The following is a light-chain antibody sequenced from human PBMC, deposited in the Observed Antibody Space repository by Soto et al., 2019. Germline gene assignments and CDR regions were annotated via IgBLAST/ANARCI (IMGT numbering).Light chain of an antibody. J-gene: IGLJ2*01. CDR1: SSDIGIYNY. V-gene: IGLV2-14*01. CDR2: DVT. CDR3: TSYTGSSVV. Sequence: QSALTQPASVSGSPRQSITISCTGASSDIGIYNYVSWYQQHPGKAPKLIIYDVTNRPSGVSNRFSGSKSGNTASLTISGLQAEDEADYYCTSYTGSSVVFGGGTKVTV.